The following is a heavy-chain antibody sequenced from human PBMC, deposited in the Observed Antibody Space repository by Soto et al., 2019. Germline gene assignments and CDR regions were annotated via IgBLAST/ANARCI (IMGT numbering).Heavy chain of an antibody. CDR1: GFTFSSYS. J-gene: IGHJ4*02. V-gene: IGHV3-23*01. Sequence: GGSLRLSCAASGFTFSSYSMTWVRPAPGKGLEWVSAISGSGGSTYYADSVKGRFTISRDNSKNTLYLQMKSRRAEDTAVYYCAKVVDTASLGPFDYWGQGILVTAPQ. D-gene: IGHD5-18*01. CDR2: ISGSGGST. CDR3: AKVVDTASLGPFDY.